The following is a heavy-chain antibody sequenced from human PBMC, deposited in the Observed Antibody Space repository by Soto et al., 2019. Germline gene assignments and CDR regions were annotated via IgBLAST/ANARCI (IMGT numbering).Heavy chain of an antibody. J-gene: IGHJ6*02. D-gene: IGHD1-26*01. V-gene: IGHV3-30*18. CDR2: ISYDGSNK. CDR1: GFTFSSYG. CDR3: AKDPWELLHYYYYRMDV. Sequence: QVQLVESGGGVVQPGRSLRLSCAASGFTFSSYGMHWVRQAPGKGLEWVAVISYDGSNKYYADSVKGRFTISRDNSKNTLYLQMHSLTAHDTAVYYCAKDPWELLHYYYYRMDVWFHGTTVTVSS.